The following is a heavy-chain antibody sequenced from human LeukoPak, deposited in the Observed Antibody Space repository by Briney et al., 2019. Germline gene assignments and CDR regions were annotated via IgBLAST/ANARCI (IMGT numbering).Heavy chain of an antibody. J-gene: IGHJ4*02. V-gene: IGHV1-18*01. CDR2: ISAYNGNT. D-gene: IGHD6-19*01. CDR3: ARDRGVAVAMADF. Sequence: ASVKVSCKASGYTFTSYGISWVRQAPGQGLEWMGWISAYNGNTNYAQNLQDRITMTTDTSTSTAYMELRSLRSDDTAVYYCARDRGVAVAMADFWGQGTLVTVSS. CDR1: GYTFTSYG.